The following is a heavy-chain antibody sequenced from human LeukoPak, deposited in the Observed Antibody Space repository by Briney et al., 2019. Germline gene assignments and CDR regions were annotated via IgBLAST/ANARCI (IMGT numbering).Heavy chain of an antibody. J-gene: IGHJ4*02. CDR2: INPSGGST. CDR1: GYTFTSYY. D-gene: IGHD3-22*01. Sequence: ASVKVSCKASGYTFTSYYMHWVRQAPGQGLEWMGIINPSGGSTSYAQKFQGRVTMTRDTSTSTVYMELSSLRSEDTAVYYCAKDSRYYDSSGTPANDYWGQGTLVTVSS. V-gene: IGHV1-46*01. CDR3: AKDSRYYDSSGTPANDY.